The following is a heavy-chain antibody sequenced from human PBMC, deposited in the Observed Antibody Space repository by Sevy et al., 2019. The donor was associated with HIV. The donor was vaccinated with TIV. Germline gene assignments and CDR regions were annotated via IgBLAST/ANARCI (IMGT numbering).Heavy chain of an antibody. J-gene: IGHJ4*02. CDR1: GFSLETYW. CDR2: IKEDDTVK. CDR3: VRAIQSEGSF. V-gene: IGHV3-7*04. D-gene: IGHD2-2*02. Sequence: GVSLRLSCAASGFSLETYWMNWVRQAPGKPLEWVANIKEDDTVKYYVDSVKGRFTIFRDNGRNLVYLVMNNLRVGDTARYYCVRAIQSEGSFWGQGTLVTVSS.